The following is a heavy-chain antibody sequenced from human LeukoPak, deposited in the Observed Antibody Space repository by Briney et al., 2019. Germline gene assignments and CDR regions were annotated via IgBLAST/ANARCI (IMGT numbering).Heavy chain of an antibody. V-gene: IGHV4-34*01. CDR2: INHSGST. CDR1: GGSFSGYY. J-gene: IGHJ4*02. CDR3: ASGGYVDY. D-gene: IGHD3-16*01. Sequence: RSSETLSLTCAVYGGSFSGYYWSWIRQPPGKGLEWIGEINHSGSTNYNPSLKSRVTISVDTSKNQFSLKLSSVTAADTAVYYCASGGYVDYWGQGTLVTVSS.